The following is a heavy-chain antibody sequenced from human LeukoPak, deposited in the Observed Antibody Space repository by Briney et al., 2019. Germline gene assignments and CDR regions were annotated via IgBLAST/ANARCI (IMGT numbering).Heavy chain of an antibody. CDR1: GFTFSDYY. CDR3: ARVRVRGYCYMDV. CDR2: ISSSGSTI. V-gene: IGHV3-11*04. J-gene: IGHJ6*03. Sequence: GGSLRLSCAASGFTFSDYYMSWIRQAPGKGLDWVSFISSSGSTIYYADSVKGRFTISRDNAKNSLYLQMNSLRAEDTAVYYCARVRVRGYCYMDVWGKGTTVTVSS.